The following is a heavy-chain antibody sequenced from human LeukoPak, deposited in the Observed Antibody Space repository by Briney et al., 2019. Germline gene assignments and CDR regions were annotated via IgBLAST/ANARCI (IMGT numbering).Heavy chain of an antibody. D-gene: IGHD3-16*02. Sequence: PGGSLRLSCAASGFTFSSYSMNWVRQAPGKGLEWVSSISSSSYIYYADSVRGRFTISRDNAKNSLYLQMNSLRAEDTAVYYCARDSGYDYVWGSYRLDYWGQGTLVTVSP. CDR2: ISSSSYI. CDR1: GFTFSSYS. CDR3: ARDSGYDYVWGSYRLDY. V-gene: IGHV3-21*01. J-gene: IGHJ4*02.